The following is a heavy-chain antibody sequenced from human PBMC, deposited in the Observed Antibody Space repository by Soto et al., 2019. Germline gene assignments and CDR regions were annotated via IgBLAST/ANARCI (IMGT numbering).Heavy chain of an antibody. CDR3: VKDPGPPRNYFYGMAV. J-gene: IGHJ6*02. Sequence: SETLSLTCTVSGVSFSSNNFYWSWIRQFPGKGLEWIGYIYHTGTTYYSPSFESRVTISLDTSNNQFSLRLASVTAADTATYYCVKDPGPPRNYFYGMAVWGQGITVTSP. CDR1: GVSFSSNNFY. D-gene: IGHD7-27*01. CDR2: IYHTGTT. V-gene: IGHV4-31*03.